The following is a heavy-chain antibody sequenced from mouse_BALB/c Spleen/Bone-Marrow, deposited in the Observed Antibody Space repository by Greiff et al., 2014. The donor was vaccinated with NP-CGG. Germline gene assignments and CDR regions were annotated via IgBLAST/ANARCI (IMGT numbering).Heavy chain of an antibody. CDR1: GYAFSIYW. Sequence: QLQQSGAELVRPGSSVKISCKASGYAFSIYWMNWVKQRPGQGLEWIGQIYPGDDDTDYNGKFKGKATLTADRSSSTAYMQLNSLTSEDSAVYFCASGGISIDYWGQGTTLTVSS. V-gene: IGHV1-80*01. J-gene: IGHJ2*01. CDR2: IYPGDDDT. CDR3: ASGGISIDY.